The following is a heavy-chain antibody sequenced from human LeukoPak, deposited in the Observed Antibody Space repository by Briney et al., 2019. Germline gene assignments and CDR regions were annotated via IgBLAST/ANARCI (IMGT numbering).Heavy chain of an antibody. CDR1: GGTFSSYA. CDR2: IIPIFGTA. Sequence: SVKVSCKASGGTFSSYAISWVRQAPGQGLEWMGGIIPIFGTANYAQKFQGRVTITADESTSTAYMELSSLRSEDTAVYYCASLTSITMVRGVDPFDYWGQGTLVTVSS. D-gene: IGHD3-10*01. V-gene: IGHV1-69*01. J-gene: IGHJ4*02. CDR3: ASLTSITMVRGVDPFDY.